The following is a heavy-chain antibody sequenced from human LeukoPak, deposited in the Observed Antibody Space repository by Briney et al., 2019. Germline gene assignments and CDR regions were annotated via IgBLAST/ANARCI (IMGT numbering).Heavy chain of an antibody. D-gene: IGHD7-27*01. J-gene: IGHJ4*02. CDR3: ARGGSLGKFDH. CDR2: INSDGSST. CDR1: GFTFSSYW. Sequence: GGSLRLSCAASGFTFSSYWMHWVRQAPGKGLVWVSRINSDGSSTSYADSVKGRFTISRDNAKNTLYLQMNSLRVEDTAVYYCARGGSLGKFDHWGQGTLVTVSS. V-gene: IGHV3-74*01.